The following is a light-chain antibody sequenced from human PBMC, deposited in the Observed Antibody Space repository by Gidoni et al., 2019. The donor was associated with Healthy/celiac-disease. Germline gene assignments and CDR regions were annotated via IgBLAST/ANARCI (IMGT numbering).Light chain of an antibody. CDR2: DAS. V-gene: IGKV3-11*01. J-gene: IGKJ2*01. CDR3: QQRSNWLYT. Sequence: EIVLTQSPATLSLSPGERATLSCRASQSVSSYLAWYQQKPGQAPRLLIYDASNRATGIPARFSGSGSGTDFTLTISSLEPEDFAVYYCQQRSNWLYTFGQXTKLDIK. CDR1: QSVSSY.